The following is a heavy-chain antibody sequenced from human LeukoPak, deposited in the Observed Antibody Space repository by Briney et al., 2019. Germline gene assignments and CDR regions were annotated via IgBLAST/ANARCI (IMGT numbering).Heavy chain of an antibody. Sequence: GGSLRLSCAASGFTFSSYSMNWVRQAPGKGLEWVSSISSSSSYIYYADSVKGRFTISRDNAKNSLYLQMNSLRAEDTAVYYCARESHLYYYDSSDFDYWGQGTLVTVSS. J-gene: IGHJ4*02. V-gene: IGHV3-21*01. D-gene: IGHD3-22*01. CDR3: ARESHLYYYDSSDFDY. CDR2: ISSSSSYI. CDR1: GFTFSSYS.